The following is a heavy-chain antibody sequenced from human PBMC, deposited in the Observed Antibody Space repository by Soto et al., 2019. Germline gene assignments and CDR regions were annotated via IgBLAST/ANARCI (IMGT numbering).Heavy chain of an antibody. Sequence: ETLSLTCTVSGGSLGSYYWSWIRQPPGRALEWLAHFFSDVERSYSTSMQSRLTMSQDTSGTQVVLTMTNMDLQDTGTYFCARMNADSDSHYYAMDVWGPGTPVTVS. CDR1: GGSLGSYYW. V-gene: IGHV2-26*01. CDR3: ARMNADSDSHYYAMDV. CDR2: FFSDVER. D-gene: IGHD4-17*01. J-gene: IGHJ6*02.